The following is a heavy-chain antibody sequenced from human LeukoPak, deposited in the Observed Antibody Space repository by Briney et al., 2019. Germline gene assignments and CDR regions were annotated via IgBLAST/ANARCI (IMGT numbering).Heavy chain of an antibody. CDR1: GFTFDDYA. D-gene: IGHD4-17*01. V-gene: IGHV3-9*03. J-gene: IGHJ4*02. Sequence: GGSLRLSCAASGFTFDDYAMHWVRQVPGKGLEWVSGISWNSGSIGYADSVKGRFTISRDNAKSSLYLQMNSLRAEDMALYYCAKSKTVTTEFDHWGQGTLVTVSS. CDR2: ISWNSGSI. CDR3: AKSKTVTTEFDH.